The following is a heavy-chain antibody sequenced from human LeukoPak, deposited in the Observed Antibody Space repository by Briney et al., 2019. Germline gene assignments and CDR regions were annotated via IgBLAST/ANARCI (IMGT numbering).Heavy chain of an antibody. CDR2: ITSSSSYI. J-gene: IGHJ4*02. D-gene: IGHD4-17*01. Sequence: KTGGSLRLSCAASGYTFRVYTMKWVSQAPGKGLEWVSSITSSSSYIYYADSVKGRFTISRDNAKNSLYLQMKSLTAEDTAVYYCARGGDGNYESGYFDYWGQGTLVTVSS. CDR1: GYTFRVYT. V-gene: IGHV3-21*01. CDR3: ARGGDGNYESGYFDY.